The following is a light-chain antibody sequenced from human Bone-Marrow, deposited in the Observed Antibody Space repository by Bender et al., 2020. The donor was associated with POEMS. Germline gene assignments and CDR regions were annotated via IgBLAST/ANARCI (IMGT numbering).Light chain of an antibody. Sequence: QSVLTQPPSASGTPGQRVTISCSGSSSNIGTNPVNWYQQLPGTAPKLLIYINNQRPSGVPDRLSGSKSGTSASLAISGIQSEDEADYYCAAWEDSLNGWVFGGGTKLTVL. CDR3: AAWEDSLNGWV. CDR1: SSNIGTNP. V-gene: IGLV1-44*01. CDR2: INN. J-gene: IGLJ3*02.